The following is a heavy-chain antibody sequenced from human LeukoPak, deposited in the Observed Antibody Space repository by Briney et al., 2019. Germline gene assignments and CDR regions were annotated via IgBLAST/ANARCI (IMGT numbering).Heavy chain of an antibody. CDR2: ISYDGSNK. V-gene: IGHV3-30-3*01. J-gene: IGHJ5*02. Sequence: GGSLRLSCAASGFTFSSYAMHWVRQAPGKGLEWVAVISYDGSNKYYADSVKGRFTISRDNAKNSLYLQMNSLRAEDTAVYYCARDERWYSSGWYRYNWFDPWGQGTLVTVSS. CDR1: GFTFSSYA. CDR3: ARDERWYSSGWYRYNWFDP. D-gene: IGHD6-19*01.